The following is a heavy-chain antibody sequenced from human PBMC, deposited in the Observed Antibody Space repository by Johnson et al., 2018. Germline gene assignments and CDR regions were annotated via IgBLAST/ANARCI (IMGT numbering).Heavy chain of an antibody. V-gene: IGHV3-30*18. D-gene: IGHD6-19*01. CDR2: ISYDGSNK. CDR1: GFTFSSYG. CDR3: AKDMIRAVAAYYYYYYMDV. Sequence: QVQLVQSGGGVVQPGRSXRLSCAASGFTFSSYGMHWVRQAPGKGLEWVAVISYDGSNKYYADSVKGRFTISRDNSKNKLYLQMNSLRAEDTALYYCAKDMIRAVAAYYYYYYMDVWGKGTTVTVSS. J-gene: IGHJ6*03.